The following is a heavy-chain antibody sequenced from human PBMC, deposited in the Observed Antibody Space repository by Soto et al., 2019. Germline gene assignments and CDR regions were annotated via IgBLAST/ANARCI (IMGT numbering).Heavy chain of an antibody. Sequence: GGSLRLSCAASGFTFSSYGMHWVRRAPGKGLEWVAVIWYDGSNKYYADSVKGRFTISRDNSKNTLYLQMNSLRAEDTAVYYCARVGIAARPAYYYYMDVWGKGTTVTVSS. D-gene: IGHD6-6*01. CDR1: GFTFSSYG. J-gene: IGHJ6*03. CDR2: IWYDGSNK. CDR3: ARVGIAARPAYYYYMDV. V-gene: IGHV3-33*08.